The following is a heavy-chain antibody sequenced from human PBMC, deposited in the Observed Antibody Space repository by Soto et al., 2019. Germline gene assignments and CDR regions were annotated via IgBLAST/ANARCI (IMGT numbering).Heavy chain of an antibody. D-gene: IGHD2-8*01. Sequence: PGGSLRLSCAASGFSLSDEWVHWVRQAPGKGLERVGHIRSKVDGGTADYAAPVKGRFTISRDESKNILYLQMDSLKTEDTAVYYCTRLYRLDPWGQGTLVTVSS. CDR3: TRLYRLDP. CDR1: GFSLSDEW. V-gene: IGHV3-15*01. J-gene: IGHJ5*01. CDR2: IRSKVDGGTA.